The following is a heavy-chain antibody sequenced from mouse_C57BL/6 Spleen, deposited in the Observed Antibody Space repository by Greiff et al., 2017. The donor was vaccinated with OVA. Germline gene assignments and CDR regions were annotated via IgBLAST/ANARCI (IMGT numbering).Heavy chain of an antibody. J-gene: IGHJ4*01. CDR2: IYPGDGDT. D-gene: IGHD2-4*01. Sequence: VQLQESGTEMVKPGASVKISCKASGYAFSSSWMNWVKQRPGKGLEWIGRIYPGDGDTNYNGKFKGKATLTADKSSSTAYMQLSSLTSEDSAVYFCAREGIKRYAMDYWGQGTSVTVSS. CDR1: GYAFSSSW. CDR3: AREGIKRYAMDY. V-gene: IGHV1-82*01.